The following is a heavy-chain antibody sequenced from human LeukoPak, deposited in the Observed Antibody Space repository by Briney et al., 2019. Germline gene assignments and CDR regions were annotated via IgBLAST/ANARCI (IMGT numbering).Heavy chain of an antibody. J-gene: IGHJ4*02. CDR2: IIPIFGTA. V-gene: IGHV1-69*05. CDR3: ARAVDYYDSSGYYYFDY. D-gene: IGHD3-22*01. CDR1: GGTFISYA. Sequence: ASVKVSFKASGGTFISYAISWVRQAPGQGLEWMGGIIPIFGTANYAQKFQGRVTITTDESTSTAYMELSSLRSEDTAVYYCARAVDYYDSSGYYYFDYWGQGTLVTVSS.